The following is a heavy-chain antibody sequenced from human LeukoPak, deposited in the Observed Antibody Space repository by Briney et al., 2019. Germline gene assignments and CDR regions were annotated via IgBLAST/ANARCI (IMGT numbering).Heavy chain of an antibody. CDR2: IYYSGST. Sequence: PSETLSLTCTVSGGSISTYFWSWIRQPPGKGLEWIGYIYYSGSTNYNPSLKSRVTISLDTSKNQFSLKLSSVTAADTAVYYCARYRYYYYYMDVWGKGTTVTVSS. CDR1: GGSISTYF. J-gene: IGHJ6*03. D-gene: IGHD3-16*02. CDR3: ARYRYYYYYMDV. V-gene: IGHV4-59*08.